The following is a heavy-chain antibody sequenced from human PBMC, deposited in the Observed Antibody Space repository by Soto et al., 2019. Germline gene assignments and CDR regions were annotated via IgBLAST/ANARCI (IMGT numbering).Heavy chain of an antibody. V-gene: IGHV3-7*05. CDR2: IKQDGSEK. D-gene: IGHD6-13*01. Sequence: GGSLRLSCAASGFTFSSYWMSWVRQAPGKGLEWVANIKQDGSEKYYVDSVKGRFTISRDNAKNSLYLQMNSLRAEDTAVYYCARDMTSSSWYFHYYGMDVWGQGTTVTVSS. J-gene: IGHJ6*02. CDR3: ARDMTSSSWYFHYYGMDV. CDR1: GFTFSSYW.